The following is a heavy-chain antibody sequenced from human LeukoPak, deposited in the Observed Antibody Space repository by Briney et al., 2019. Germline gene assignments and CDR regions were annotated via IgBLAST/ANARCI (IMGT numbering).Heavy chain of an antibody. CDR3: ARVPYGGGYPNYFDC. V-gene: IGHV1-69*05. CDR2: IIPIFGTA. Sequence: SVKVSCKASGGTFSSYAISWVRQAPGQGLEWMGRIIPIFGTANYAQKFQGRVTITTDESTSTAYMELSSLRSEDTAVYYCARVPYGGGYPNYFDCWGQGTLVTVSS. D-gene: IGHD1-26*01. CDR1: GGTFSSYA. J-gene: IGHJ4*02.